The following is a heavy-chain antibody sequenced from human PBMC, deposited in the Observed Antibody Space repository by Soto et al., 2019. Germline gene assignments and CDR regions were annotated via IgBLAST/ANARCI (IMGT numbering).Heavy chain of an antibody. CDR2: IYSGGST. CDR1: GFTVSSNY. J-gene: IGHJ6*02. D-gene: IGHD3-3*01. V-gene: IGHV3-53*02. Sequence: EVQLVETGGGLIQPGGSLRLSCAASGFTVSSNYMSWVRQAPGKGLEWVSVIYSGGSTYYEDSVKGRFTISGDNSKNTLYRQMNSLRAEDTAVYYCARVFSKGITIFGGARYYGMDVWGQGTTVTVSS. CDR3: ARVFSKGITIFGGARYYGMDV.